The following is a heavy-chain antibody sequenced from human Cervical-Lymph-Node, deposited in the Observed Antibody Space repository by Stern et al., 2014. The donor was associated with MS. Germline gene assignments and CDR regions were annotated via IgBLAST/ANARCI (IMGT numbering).Heavy chain of an antibody. Sequence: ESGPALVKPTPTLTLTCTFSGFSFNTRGVGVGRTRQSPGNALEWLALLYYNNATRSHPFLGRRTTINRTNTTNPSVLTMANMDPVDTATYYCALDLQFWGQGVRVTVSS. CDR2: LYYNNAT. J-gene: IGHJ4*02. CDR1: GFSFNTRGVG. V-gene: IGHV2-5*01. CDR3: ALDLQF.